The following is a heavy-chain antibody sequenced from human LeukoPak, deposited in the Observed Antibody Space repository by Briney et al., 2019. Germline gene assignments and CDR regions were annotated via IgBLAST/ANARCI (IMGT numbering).Heavy chain of an antibody. Sequence: SETLSLTCTVSGGSISNYYWSWIRQPPGRGLEWIGYIYFRGDTKYNPSLKSRVTISVDTSKNQFSLKMSSVTAADTAVYYCARHPYSNFVLVYWGQGTQVIVSS. CDR1: GGSISNYY. CDR3: ARHPYSNFVLVY. CDR2: IYFRGDT. V-gene: IGHV4-59*08. D-gene: IGHD4-11*01. J-gene: IGHJ4*02.